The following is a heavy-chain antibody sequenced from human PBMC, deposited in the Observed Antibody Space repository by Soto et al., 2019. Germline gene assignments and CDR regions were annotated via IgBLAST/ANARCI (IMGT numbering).Heavy chain of an antibody. CDR2: IIPIFGTA. D-gene: IGHD2-2*01. J-gene: IGHJ4*02. Sequence: PSVKVSCKASGGTFSSYAISWVRQAPGQGLEWMGGIIPIFGTANYAQKFQGRVTITADESTSTAYMELSSLRSEDTAVYYCARGYCSSTSCYKHYFGYWGQGTLGTVSS. CDR1: GGTFSSYA. V-gene: IGHV1-69*13. CDR3: ARGYCSSTSCYKHYFGY.